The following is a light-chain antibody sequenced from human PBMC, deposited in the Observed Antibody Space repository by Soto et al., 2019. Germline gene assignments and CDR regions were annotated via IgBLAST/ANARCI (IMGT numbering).Light chain of an antibody. CDR1: QSVSSY. CDR3: QQRSNWPPSWT. Sequence: EIVLTQSPGTLSLSPVERATLSCMASQSVSSYLAWYQQKPGQAPRLLIYDASNRATGIPARFSGSGSGTDFTLTISSLEPEDFAVYYCQQRSNWPPSWTFGQGTKVDIK. CDR2: DAS. V-gene: IGKV3-11*01. J-gene: IGKJ1*01.